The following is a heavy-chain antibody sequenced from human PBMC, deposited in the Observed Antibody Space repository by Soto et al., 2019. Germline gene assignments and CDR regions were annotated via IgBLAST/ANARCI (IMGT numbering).Heavy chain of an antibody. CDR1: GFTFSSYG. Sequence: QVQLVESGGGVVQPGRSLRLSCAASGFTFSSYGMHWVRQAPGKGLEWVAVISYDGSNKYYADSVKGRFTISRDNSKNTLYLQMNSLRAEDTAVYYCAKAGGAYYSMDVWGQGTTVTVSS. D-gene: IGHD3-10*01. V-gene: IGHV3-30*18. CDR2: ISYDGSNK. CDR3: AKAGGAYYSMDV. J-gene: IGHJ6*02.